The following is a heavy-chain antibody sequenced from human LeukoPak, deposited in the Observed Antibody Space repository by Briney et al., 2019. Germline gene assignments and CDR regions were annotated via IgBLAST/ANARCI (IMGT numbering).Heavy chain of an antibody. CDR2: ISPGDSDT. CDR1: GYTFTNYW. D-gene: IGHD2-15*01. Sequence: KNGESLKISCKGSGYTFTNYWIGWVRQMPGKGLEWTGIISPGDSDTRYSPSFQGQVTISADKSISIAYLHWSSLKASDTAIYYCARRRCSGGSCHLDYWGQGTLVTVSS. J-gene: IGHJ4*02. CDR3: ARRRCSGGSCHLDY. V-gene: IGHV5-51*01.